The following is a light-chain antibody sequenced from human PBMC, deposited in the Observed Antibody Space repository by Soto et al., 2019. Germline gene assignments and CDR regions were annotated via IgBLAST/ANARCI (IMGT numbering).Light chain of an antibody. CDR1: QSLLHRSGYTY. CDR2: MTS. J-gene: IGKJ4*01. Sequence: DLVMTQSPLSLPVTPGEPASISCRSSQSLLHRSGYTYMDWYVQKPGQSPQLLIYMTSNRASGVPDRTSARGSGTDFTLKISRVEAEDVGVYYCMQSLQSRSFGGGTKVDIK. CDR3: MQSLQSRS. V-gene: IGKV2-28*01.